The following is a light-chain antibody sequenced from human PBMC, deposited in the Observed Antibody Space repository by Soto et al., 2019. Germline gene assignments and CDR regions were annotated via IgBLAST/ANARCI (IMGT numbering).Light chain of an antibody. V-gene: IGLV4-60*03. Sequence: QPVLTQSSSASASLGSSVNLTCTLSSGRSTYIIAWHQQQPGKAPRYLMKLEGSGNYNKGSGVPDRFSGSSSGADRYLSISNLQPEDEADYYCETWDTNTRVFGGGTKLTVL. J-gene: IGLJ3*02. CDR3: ETWDTNTRV. CDR2: LEGSGNY. CDR1: SGRSTYI.